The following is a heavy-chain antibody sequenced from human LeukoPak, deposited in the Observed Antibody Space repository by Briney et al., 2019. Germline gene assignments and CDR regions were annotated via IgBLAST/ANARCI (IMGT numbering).Heavy chain of an antibody. V-gene: IGHV4-39*07. CDR3: ARVRDYCSSTSCPILLWFGELWFDY. J-gene: IGHJ4*02. CDR1: GGSISSSSYY. D-gene: IGHD3-10*01. CDR2: IYHSGST. Sequence: PSETLSLTCTVSGGSISSSSYYWGWIRQPPGKGLEWIGSIYHSGSTYYNPSLKSRVTISVDTSKNQFSLKLSSVTAADAAVYYCARVRDYCSSTSCPILLWFGELWFDYWGQGTLVTVSS.